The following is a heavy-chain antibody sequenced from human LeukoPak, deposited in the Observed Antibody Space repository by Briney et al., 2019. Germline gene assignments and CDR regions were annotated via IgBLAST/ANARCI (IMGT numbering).Heavy chain of an antibody. J-gene: IGHJ6*03. CDR1: GYTFTTYS. D-gene: IGHD1-7*01. CDR3: ARFPQPGTTSFFYHYMDV. V-gene: IGHV1-18*01. CDR2: ISGYSGNT. Sequence: GASVKVSCKASGYTFTTYSINWVRQAPGQGLEWMGWISGYSGNTNYAQKLQARVTMTTDTSTSTAYMELRSLRSDDTAVYFCARFPQPGTTSFFYHYMDVWGKGTTVTVSS.